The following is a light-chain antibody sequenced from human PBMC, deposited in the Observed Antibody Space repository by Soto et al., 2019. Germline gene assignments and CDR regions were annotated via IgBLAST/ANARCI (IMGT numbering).Light chain of an antibody. J-gene: IGLJ2*01. Sequence: SYELTQPPSVSVSPGQTASITCSGDKLGDKYACWYQQKPGQSPVLVIYQDSKRPSGSPERFSGSNAGNTATLTISGTQGMDEADYYCQAWDSSTAVVFGGGTKLTVL. CDR3: QAWDSSTAVV. CDR2: QDS. V-gene: IGLV3-1*01. CDR1: KLGDKY.